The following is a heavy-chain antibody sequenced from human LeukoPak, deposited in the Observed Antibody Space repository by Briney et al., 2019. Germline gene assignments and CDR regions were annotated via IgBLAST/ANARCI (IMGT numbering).Heavy chain of an antibody. V-gene: IGHV1-2*06. CDR3: AGSYGSGSYYGGNWFDP. CDR2: INPNSGGT. J-gene: IGHJ5*02. D-gene: IGHD3-10*01. Sequence: VASVKVSCXASGYTFTGYYMHWVRQALGQGLEWMARINPNSGGTNYAQRFQDRVTMTRDTSISIVYMDLSSLRSDDTAVYYCAGSYGSGSYYGGNWFDPWGQGTLVTVSS. CDR1: GYTFTGYY.